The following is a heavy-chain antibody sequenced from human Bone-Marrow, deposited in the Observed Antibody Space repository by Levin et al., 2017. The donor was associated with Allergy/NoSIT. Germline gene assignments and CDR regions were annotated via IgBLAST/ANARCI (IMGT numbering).Heavy chain of an antibody. J-gene: IGHJ4*02. CDR3: ARQGDRLVYGGTVDY. CDR1: GYSFTSYW. V-gene: IGHV5-10-1*01. CDR2: IDPSDSYT. Sequence: AASVKVSCKGSGYSFTSYWITWVRQMPGKGLEWMGKIDPSDSYTNYSPSFQGHVTISADKSFSTAYLQWSSLKASDTAMYYCARQGDRLVYGGTVDYWGQGTLVTVSS. D-gene: IGHD4-23*01.